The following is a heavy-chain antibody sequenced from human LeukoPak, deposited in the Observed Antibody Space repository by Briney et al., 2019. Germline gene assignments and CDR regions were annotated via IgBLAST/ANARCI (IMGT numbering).Heavy chain of an antibody. Sequence: GGSLRLSCTASGFTFGDYAMSWVRQAPGRGLEWVGFIRSKAYGGTTEYAASVKGRFTISRDDSKSIAYLQMNSLRVDDTAVYYCASLVDNGGHFAVSSNAFDIWGQGEVVTVSS. V-gene: IGHV3-49*04. D-gene: IGHD2-21*01. J-gene: IGHJ3*02. CDR1: GFTFGDYA. CDR2: IRSKAYGGTT. CDR3: ASLVDNGGHFAVSSNAFDI.